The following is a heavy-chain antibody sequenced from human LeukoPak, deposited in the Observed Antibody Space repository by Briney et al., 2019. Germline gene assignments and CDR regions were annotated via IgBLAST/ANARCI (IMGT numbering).Heavy chain of an antibody. CDR3: ATKQWLAPPPDS. CDR2: INTDGTVT. CDR1: GFTFSKYW. V-gene: IGHV3-74*01. Sequence: RPEGSLRLSCAASGFTFSKYWMLWVRQAPGKGLESVSRINTDGTVTTYADSVKGRFTVSRDNADNTMFLQMNSVRDEDTAVYYCATKQWLAPPPDSWGQGTPVTVSS. D-gene: IGHD6-19*01. J-gene: IGHJ4*02.